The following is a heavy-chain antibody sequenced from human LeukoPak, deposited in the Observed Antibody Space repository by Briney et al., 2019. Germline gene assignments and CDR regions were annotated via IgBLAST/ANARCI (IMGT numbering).Heavy chain of an antibody. CDR1: GGSFNGYY. CDR3: ARDSWYGSGSYYLLSGDYYYYYYMDV. CDR2: INHSGST. Sequence: SETLSLTCAVYGGSFNGYYWSWIRQPPGKGLEWIGEINHSGSTNYSPSLKSRVTMSVDTSKNQFSLKLSSVTAADTAVYYCARDSWYGSGSYYLLSGDYYYYYYMDVWGKGTTVTISS. J-gene: IGHJ6*03. V-gene: IGHV4-34*01. D-gene: IGHD3-10*01.